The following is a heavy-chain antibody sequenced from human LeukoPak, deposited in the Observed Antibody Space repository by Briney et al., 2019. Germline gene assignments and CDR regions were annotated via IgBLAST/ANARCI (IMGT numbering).Heavy chain of an antibody. V-gene: IGHV4-61*08. D-gene: IGHD1-26*01. CDR2: IYYISST. J-gene: IGHJ4*02. CDR3: ARTQSQSGSYRYYFGY. CDR1: GASVGSAGYY. Sequence: SETLSLTCTVSGASVGSAGYYWSWIRQPPGGGLEWIGYIYYISSTNYNPSLKSRVTMSADPSKNQFSLKLNSVTAADTAVYYCARTQSQSGSYRYYFGYWGQGTLVTVSS.